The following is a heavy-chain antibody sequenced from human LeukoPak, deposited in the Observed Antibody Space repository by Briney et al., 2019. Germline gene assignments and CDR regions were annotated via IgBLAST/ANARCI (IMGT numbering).Heavy chain of an antibody. CDR2: ISGSSSFT. J-gene: IGHJ4*02. D-gene: IGHD3-10*01. Sequence: GGSLRLSGAASGFTFSDYYMSWIRQAPGKGLEWVSYISGSSSFTKYADSVKGPFTISRDNAKNSLYLQMSSLRAEDTAVYYCARWFGSGSYYGYWGQGTLVTVSS. V-gene: IGHV3-11*03. CDR3: ARWFGSGSYYGY. CDR1: GFTFSDYY.